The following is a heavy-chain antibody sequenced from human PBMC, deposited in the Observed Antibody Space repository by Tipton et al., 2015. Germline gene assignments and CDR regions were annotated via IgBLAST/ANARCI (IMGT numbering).Heavy chain of an antibody. D-gene: IGHD6-13*01. CDR3: ARGTSSSRTFEYFQH. J-gene: IGHJ1*01. CDR1: GFTVSSNY. CDR2: ISMSSRYI. Sequence: GSLRLSCAASGFTVSSNYMHWVRQAPGKGLEWVSSISMSSRYIYYGDSVKGRFTISRDNAKNSLFLQMNSLRADDTAVYYCARGTSSSRTFEYFQHWGQGILVTVSS. V-gene: IGHV3-21*01.